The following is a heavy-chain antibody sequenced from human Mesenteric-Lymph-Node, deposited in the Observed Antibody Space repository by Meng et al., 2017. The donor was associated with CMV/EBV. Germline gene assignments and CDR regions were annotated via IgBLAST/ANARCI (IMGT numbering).Heavy chain of an antibody. Sequence: FSSYAMHWVRQAPGKGLEWVAVISYDGSNKYYADSVKGRFTISRDNSKNTLYLQMNSLRAEDTAVYYCARDKYCSGGSCYSGWFDPWGQGTLVTVSS. CDR3: ARDKYCSGGSCYSGWFDP. J-gene: IGHJ5*02. D-gene: IGHD2-15*01. CDR1: FSSYA. CDR2: ISYDGSNK. V-gene: IGHV3-30*04.